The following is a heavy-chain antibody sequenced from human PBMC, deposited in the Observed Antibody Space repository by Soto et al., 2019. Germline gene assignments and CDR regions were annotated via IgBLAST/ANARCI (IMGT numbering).Heavy chain of an antibody. CDR2: IYPGDSDT. CDR3: ARIATPYSSFAP. Sequence: GESLKISCTGSGYSFTNYWIGSVRQMPGKGLEWMGIIYPGDSDTRYSPSFQGQVTISADKSISTAYLQWGSLKASDTAMYYCARIATPYSSFAPWGRGTLVTV. D-gene: IGHD5-12*01. CDR1: GYSFTNYW. V-gene: IGHV5-51*01. J-gene: IGHJ5*02.